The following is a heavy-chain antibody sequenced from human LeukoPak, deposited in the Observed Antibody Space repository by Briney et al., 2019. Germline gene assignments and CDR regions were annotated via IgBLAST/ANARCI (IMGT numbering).Heavy chain of an antibody. CDR1: GGSFSGYY. Sequence: SETLSLTCAVYGGSFSGYYWSWIRQPPGKGLEWIGEINHSGSTNYNPSLKSRVTISVDTSKNQFSLKLSSVTAADTAVYYCAGGLAAAGKRRFDPWGQGTLVTVSS. J-gene: IGHJ5*02. D-gene: IGHD6-13*01. V-gene: IGHV4-34*01. CDR3: AGGLAAAGKRRFDP. CDR2: INHSGST.